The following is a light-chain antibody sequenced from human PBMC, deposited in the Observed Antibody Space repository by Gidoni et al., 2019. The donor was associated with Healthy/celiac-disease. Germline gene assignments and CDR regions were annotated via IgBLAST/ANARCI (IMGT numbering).Light chain of an antibody. J-gene: IGKJ1*01. Sequence: DIQITQSPSALSASVAGRVTNTGRASQSISSYLNWYQQKPGKAPKLLIYAASSLQSGVPSSFSGSGSGTDFTLTISSLQPEDFATYYCQQSYSTPWTFGQGTKVEIK. CDR1: QSISSY. CDR3: QQSYSTPWT. CDR2: AAS. V-gene: IGKV1-39*01.